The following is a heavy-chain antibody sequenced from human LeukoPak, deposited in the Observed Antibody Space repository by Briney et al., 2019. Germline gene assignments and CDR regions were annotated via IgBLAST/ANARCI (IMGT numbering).Heavy chain of an antibody. CDR2: ISSSSSYI. Sequence: GGSLRLSCAASGFTFSSYSMNWVRQAPEKGLEWVSSISSSSSYIYYADSVKGRFTISRDNAKNSLYLQMNSLRAEDTAVYYCARGTRVVITNSYYYYYGMDVWGQGTTVTVSS. V-gene: IGHV3-21*01. CDR1: GFTFSSYS. J-gene: IGHJ6*02. D-gene: IGHD3-22*01. CDR3: ARGTRVVITNSYYYYYGMDV.